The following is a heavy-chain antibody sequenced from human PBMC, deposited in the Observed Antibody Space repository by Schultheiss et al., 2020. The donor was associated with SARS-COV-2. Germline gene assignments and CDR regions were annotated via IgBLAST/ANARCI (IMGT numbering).Heavy chain of an antibody. J-gene: IGHJ6*02. D-gene: IGHD2-15*01. CDR1: GLTFRNVW. Sequence: GGSLRLSCAASGLTFRNVWMTWLRQAPGKGLEWVGHIRSKVNGGTIEYATPVRDRFIVSRDDAKNTVYVQMNSLKTEDTAVYYCTTDFWGYCSGGSCYSLLGMDVWGQGTTVTVSS. CDR3: TTDFWGYCSGGSCYSLLGMDV. CDR2: IRSKVNGGTI. V-gene: IGHV3-15*01.